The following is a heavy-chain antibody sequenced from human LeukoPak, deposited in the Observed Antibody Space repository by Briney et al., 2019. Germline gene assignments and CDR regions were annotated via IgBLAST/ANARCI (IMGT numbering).Heavy chain of an antibody. D-gene: IGHD6-19*01. CDR2: IYYSGST. V-gene: IGHV4-39*07. Sequence: SSETLSLTCTVSGGSISSSSYYWSWIRQPPGKGLEWIGNIYYSGSTNYNPSLKSRVTISVDTSKNQFSLKLTSVTAADRAVYYCATGSFSSGWGGYWGQGNLVTVSS. CDR1: GGSISSSSYY. CDR3: ATGSFSSGWGGY. J-gene: IGHJ4*02.